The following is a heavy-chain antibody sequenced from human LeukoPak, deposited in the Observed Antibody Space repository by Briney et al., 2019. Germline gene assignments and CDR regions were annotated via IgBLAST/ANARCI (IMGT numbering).Heavy chain of an antibody. CDR3: ARGKGIAAPGTGDFDY. CDR1: GGSFSGYY. CDR2: INHSGST. V-gene: IGHV4-34*01. D-gene: IGHD6-13*01. J-gene: IGHJ4*02. Sequence: PSETLSLTCAVYGGSFSGYYWSWIRQPPGKGLEWIGEINHSGSTNYNPSLKSRVTISVDTSKNQFSLKLSSVTAADTAVYYCARGKGIAAPGTGDFDYWGQGTLVTVSS.